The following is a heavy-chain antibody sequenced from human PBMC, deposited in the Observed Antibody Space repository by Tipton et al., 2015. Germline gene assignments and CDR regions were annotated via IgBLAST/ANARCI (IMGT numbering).Heavy chain of an antibody. CDR1: GYTFTNYG. J-gene: IGHJ4*02. Sequence: QSGAEVKKPGASVKVSCKASGYTFTNYGVSWVRQAPGQGLEWMGGIIAIFRTANYGQKFQDRVTITAEESTSTAYMELSSLRSEDTAVYYCARGETFDYWGQGTLVTVSS. CDR3: ARGETFDY. D-gene: IGHD3-16*01. V-gene: IGHV1-69*01. CDR2: IIAIFRTA.